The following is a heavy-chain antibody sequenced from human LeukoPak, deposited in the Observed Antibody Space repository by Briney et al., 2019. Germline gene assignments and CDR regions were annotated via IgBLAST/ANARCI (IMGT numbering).Heavy chain of an antibody. CDR3: ARARLNYYDSSGPNDY. D-gene: IGHD3-22*01. V-gene: IGHV1-8*01. Sequence: GASVKVSCKASGYTFTSYDINWVRQATGQGLEWMGWMNPNSGNTGYAQKFQGRVTMTRNTSISTAYMELSSLRSEDTAMYYCARARLNYYDSSGPNDYWGQGTLVTVSS. CDR1: GYTFTSYD. J-gene: IGHJ4*02. CDR2: MNPNSGNT.